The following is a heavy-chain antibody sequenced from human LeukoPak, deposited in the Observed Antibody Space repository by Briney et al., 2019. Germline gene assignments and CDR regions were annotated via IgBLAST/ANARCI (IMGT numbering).Heavy chain of an antibody. CDR1: GYTFTSYD. CDR2: MNPNSGNT. J-gene: IGHJ6*02. Sequence: ASVKVSCKASGYTFTSYDINWVRQATGQGLEWMGWMNPNSGNTGDAQKFQGRVTMTRNTSISTAYMELSSLRSEDTAVYYCARAVELLWFGEFLSIDGMDVWGQGTTVTVSS. CDR3: ARAVELLWFGEFLSIDGMDV. D-gene: IGHD3-10*01. V-gene: IGHV1-8*01.